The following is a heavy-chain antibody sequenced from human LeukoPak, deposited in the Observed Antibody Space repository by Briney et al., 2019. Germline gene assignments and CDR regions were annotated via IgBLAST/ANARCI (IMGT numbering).Heavy chain of an antibody. CDR1: GFTFSSYW. D-gene: IGHD4-17*01. Sequence: GGSLRLSCAASGFTFSSYWMSWVRQAPGKGLEWVANIKQDGSEKYYVDSVKGRFTISRDNAKNSLNLQMNSLRAEDTAVYYCAREAPTTVTNDAFDIWGQGTMVTVSS. V-gene: IGHV3-7*01. CDR2: IKQDGSEK. J-gene: IGHJ3*02. CDR3: AREAPTTVTNDAFDI.